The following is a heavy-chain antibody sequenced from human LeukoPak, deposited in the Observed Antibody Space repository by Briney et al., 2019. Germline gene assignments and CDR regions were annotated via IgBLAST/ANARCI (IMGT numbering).Heavy chain of an antibody. V-gene: IGHV4-30-4*01. Sequence: SETLSLTCTVSGGSISSGDYYWSWIRQPPGKGLEWIGYIYYSGSTYYNPSLKNRVTISVDTSKNQFSLKLSSVTAADTAVYYCARGACSGGSCQLDYWGQGTLVTVSS. D-gene: IGHD2-15*01. CDR3: ARGACSGGSCQLDY. J-gene: IGHJ4*02. CDR1: GGSISSGDYY. CDR2: IYYSGST.